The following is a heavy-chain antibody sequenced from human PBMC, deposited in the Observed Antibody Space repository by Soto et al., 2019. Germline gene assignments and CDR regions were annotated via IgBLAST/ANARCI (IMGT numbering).Heavy chain of an antibody. CDR1: GFTFSSYA. CDR2: ISGSGGST. CDR3: AKDQSSGWPYYYYGMDV. D-gene: IGHD6-19*01. V-gene: IGHV3-23*01. Sequence: PVGSLRLSCAASGFTFSSYAMSWVRQAPGKGLEWVSAISGSGGSTYYADSVKGRFTISRDNSKNTLYLQMNSLRAEDTAVYYCAKDQSSGWPYYYYGMDVWGQGTKVTVSS. J-gene: IGHJ6*02.